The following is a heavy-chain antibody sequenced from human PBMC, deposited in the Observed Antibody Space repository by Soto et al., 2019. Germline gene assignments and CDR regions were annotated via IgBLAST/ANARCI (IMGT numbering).Heavy chain of an antibody. CDR2: ISHGGIT. V-gene: IGHV4-34*01. CDR3: ARHKRFDP. CDR1: GGSLSGYY. J-gene: IGHJ5*02. Sequence: QVQLQQWGAGLLKPSETLSLTCAVYGGSLSGYYWSWIRQPPGKGLEWIGEISHGGITKYNPSLKSRVTMSVDTSKNQFSLKLSSVTAADTAVYYCARHKRFDPWGQGTLVTVSS.